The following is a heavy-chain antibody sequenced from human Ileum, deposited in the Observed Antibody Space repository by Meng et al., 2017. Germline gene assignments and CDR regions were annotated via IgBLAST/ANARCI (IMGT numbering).Heavy chain of an antibody. CDR3: AREGMVRGVPRFDY. CDR1: GGTFSSYA. V-gene: IGHV1-69*06. D-gene: IGHD3-10*01. Sequence: QVRRMMAGDEGKKPGSSVKVSCQASGGTFSSYAISWVRQAPGQGLEWMGGIIPIFGTANYAQKFQGRVTITADKSTSTAYMELSSLRSEDTAVYYCAREGMVRGVPRFDYWGQGTLVTVSS. CDR2: IIPIFGTA. J-gene: IGHJ4*02.